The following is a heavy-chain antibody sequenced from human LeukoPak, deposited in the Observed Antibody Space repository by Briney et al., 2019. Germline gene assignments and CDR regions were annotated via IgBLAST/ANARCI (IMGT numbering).Heavy chain of an antibody. CDR1: GFTFSSYG. Sequence: GGSLRLSCAASGFTFSSYGMHWVRQAPGKGLEWVAFIRYDGSNEYYADSVKGRFTISRDNSKNTLYLQMNSLRAEDTAVYYCAKDANIGDSSGYYYWGQGTLVTVSS. J-gene: IGHJ4*02. CDR2: IRYDGSNE. V-gene: IGHV3-30*02. D-gene: IGHD3-22*01. CDR3: AKDANIGDSSGYYY.